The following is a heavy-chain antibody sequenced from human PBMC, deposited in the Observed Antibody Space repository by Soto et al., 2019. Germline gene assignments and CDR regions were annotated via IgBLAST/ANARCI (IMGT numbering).Heavy chain of an antibody. CDR1: GYSISSGYY. CDR3: ARDRRYYDSSGYYYDWFDT. CDR2: IYHSGST. V-gene: IGHV4-38-2*02. J-gene: IGHJ5*02. D-gene: IGHD3-22*01. Sequence: PSETLSLTCAVSGYSISSGYYWGWIRQPPGKGLEWIGSIYHSGSTYYNPSLKSRVTISVDTSKNQFSLKLSSVTAADTAVYYCARDRRYYDSSGYYYDWFDTCRKLTRVTASS.